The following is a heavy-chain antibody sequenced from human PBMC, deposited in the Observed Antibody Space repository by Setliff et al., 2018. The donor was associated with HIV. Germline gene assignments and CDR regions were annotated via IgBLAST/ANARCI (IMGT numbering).Heavy chain of an antibody. Sequence: SETLSLTCTVSGGSISSYYWSWMRQPPGKGLEWIGYLFYSGDASYNPSLKSRVTMSVDTSKNQLSMKLSSVTAADTAIYYCARHGAYYEFLTYYYPRYSFDFWGQGTLVTVSS. V-gene: IGHV4-59*01. CDR3: ARHGAYYEFLTYYYPRYSFDF. CDR1: GGSISSYY. CDR2: LFYSGDA. D-gene: IGHD3-9*01. J-gene: IGHJ4*02.